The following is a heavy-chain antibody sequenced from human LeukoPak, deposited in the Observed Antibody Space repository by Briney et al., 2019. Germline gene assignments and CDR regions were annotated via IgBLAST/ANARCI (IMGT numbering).Heavy chain of an antibody. CDR3: AHRREDYGDYRYYFDY. CDR1: GFSLSPSGLG. Sequence: SGPTLVNPTQTLTLTCTFSGFSLSPSGLGEGWIRQRADKALEWLTLIYWDDDKPYGPSLNSRLTIPKDTPKNQVVLTLTNMDPVDTAAYYCAHRREDYGDYRYYFDYWGQGPLVSV. J-gene: IGHJ4*02. D-gene: IGHD4-17*01. V-gene: IGHV2-5*05. CDR2: IYWDDDK.